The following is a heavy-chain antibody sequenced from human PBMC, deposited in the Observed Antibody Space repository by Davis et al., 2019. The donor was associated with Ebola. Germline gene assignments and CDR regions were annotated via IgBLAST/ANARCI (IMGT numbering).Heavy chain of an antibody. CDR1: AGSISSYY. V-gene: IGHV4-59*01. Sequence: SETLSLTSPVPAGSISSYYWSCIRQPPGKGLEWIGYFYYSGSTNYNPSLKSRVTISVDTSQNQFSLKLSSVTAADTAVYFCTRSVTSTAWFDSWGQGTPVTVSS. CDR3: TRSVTSTAWFDS. CDR2: FYYSGST. D-gene: IGHD5/OR15-5a*01. J-gene: IGHJ5*01.